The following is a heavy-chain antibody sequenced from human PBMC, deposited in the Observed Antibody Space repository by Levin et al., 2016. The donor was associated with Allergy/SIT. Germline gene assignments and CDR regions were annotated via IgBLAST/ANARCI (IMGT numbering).Heavy chain of an antibody. CDR1: GYTFTNHA. V-gene: IGHV1-3*04. CDR2: INTGTGYT. CDR3: ARDRERIPDY. Sequence: ASVKVSCKASGYTFTNHAIFWVRQAPGQRLEWMGWINTGTGYTKYSQKFQGRVTISRDTSASTVYMDLSYLISEDTAVYYCARDRERIPDYWGQGTLVTVSS. D-gene: IGHD5-24*01. J-gene: IGHJ4*02.